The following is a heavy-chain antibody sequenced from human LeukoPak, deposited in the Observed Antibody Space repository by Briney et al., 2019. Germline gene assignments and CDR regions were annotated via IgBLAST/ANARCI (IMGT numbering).Heavy chain of an antibody. V-gene: IGHV4-39*01. CDR2: IYYSGST. D-gene: IGHD6-19*01. Sequence: SETLSLTCTVSGGSISSSSYYWGWIRQPPGKGLEWIASIYYSGSTYYNPSLKSRVTISVDTSKNQFSLKLSSVTAADTAVYYCAGHPRGIAVAGMPDYWGQGTLVTVSS. CDR1: GGSISSSSYY. J-gene: IGHJ4*02. CDR3: AGHPRGIAVAGMPDY.